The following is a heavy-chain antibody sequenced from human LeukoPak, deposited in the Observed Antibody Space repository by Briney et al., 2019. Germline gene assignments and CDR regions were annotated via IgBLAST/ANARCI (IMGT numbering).Heavy chain of an antibody. CDR3: AARYGGDYPYFDY. CDR1: GFTVDRKH. V-gene: IGHV3-66*01. Sequence: PGGSLRLSCAASGFTVDRKHMTWVRQAPGKGLQWISFIYTGGNTYYSDSVKGRFTVSRDTSKNTLYLQMDSLRDEDTGVYRCAARYGGDYPYFDYWGPGTLVTVSS. D-gene: IGHD4-17*01. CDR2: IYTGGNT. J-gene: IGHJ4*02.